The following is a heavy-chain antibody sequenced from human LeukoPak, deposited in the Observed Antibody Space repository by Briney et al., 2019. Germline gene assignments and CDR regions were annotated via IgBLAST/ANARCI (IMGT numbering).Heavy chain of an antibody. CDR1: GSTFTSYG. CDR3: ARDWQGAKFDY. J-gene: IGHJ4*02. Sequence: ASVTLSCTPSGSTFTSYGISWVRQAPGQGLEWMGWISAYNGNTNYAQKLQGRVTMTTDTSTSTAYMELRSLRSDDTAVYYCARDWQGAKFDYWGQGTLVTVSS. V-gene: IGHV1-18*01. D-gene: IGHD4/OR15-4a*01. CDR2: ISAYNGNT.